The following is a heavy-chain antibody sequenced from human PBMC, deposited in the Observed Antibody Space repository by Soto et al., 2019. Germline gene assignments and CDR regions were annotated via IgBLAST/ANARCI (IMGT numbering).Heavy chain of an antibody. CDR1: GFTFSSYA. J-gene: IGHJ6*02. CDR3: AKFSDGAVASHKGMDV. D-gene: IGHD6-19*01. V-gene: IGHV3-23*01. Sequence: PVGSLRLSCAASGFTFSSYAMSWVRQAPGKGLEWVSAISGSGGSTYYADSVKGRFTISRDNSKNTLYLQMNSLRAEDTAVYYCAKFSDGAVASHKGMDVWGQGTTVTVSS. CDR2: ISGSGGST.